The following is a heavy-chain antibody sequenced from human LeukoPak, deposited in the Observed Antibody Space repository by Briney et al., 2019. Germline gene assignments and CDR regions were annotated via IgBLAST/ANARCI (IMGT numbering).Heavy chain of an antibody. CDR3: ARLRITMVRGNPAYYYMDV. V-gene: IGHV1-2*02. Sequence: ASVKVSCKASGYTFTSYGISWVRQAPGQGLEWMGWINPNSGGTNYAQKFQGRVTMTRDTSISTAYMELSRLRSDDTAVYYCARLRITMVRGNPAYYYMDVWGKGTTVTISS. CDR1: GYTFTSYG. CDR2: INPNSGGT. J-gene: IGHJ6*03. D-gene: IGHD3-10*01.